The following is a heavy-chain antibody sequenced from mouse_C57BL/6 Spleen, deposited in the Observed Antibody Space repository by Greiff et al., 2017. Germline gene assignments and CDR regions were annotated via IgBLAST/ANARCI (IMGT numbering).Heavy chain of an antibody. Sequence: VQLQQSGPELVKPGASVKLSCKASGYTFTSYDINWVKQRPGQGLEWIGWIYPRDGSTKYNETFKGKATLTVDTSSSTAYMELHSLTSEDSAVSFCARETKALYSKGDMDYWGQGTSVTVSS. V-gene: IGHV1-85*01. J-gene: IGHJ4*01. D-gene: IGHD2-5*01. CDR3: ARETKALYSKGDMDY. CDR1: GYTFTSYD. CDR2: IYPRDGST.